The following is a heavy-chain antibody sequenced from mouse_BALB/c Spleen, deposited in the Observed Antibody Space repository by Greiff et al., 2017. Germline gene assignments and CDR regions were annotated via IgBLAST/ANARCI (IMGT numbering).Heavy chain of an antibody. D-gene: IGHD1-2*01. V-gene: IGHV5-15*02. J-gene: IGHJ3*01. CDR2: ISNLAYSI. CDR3: AIITTATSWFAY. Sequence: DVMLVESGGGLVQPGGSRKLSCAASGFTFSDYGMAWVRQAPGKGPEWVAFISNLAYSIYYADTVTGRFTISRENAKNTLYLEMSSLRSEDTAMYYCAIITTATSWFAYWGQGTLVTVSA. CDR1: GFTFSDYG.